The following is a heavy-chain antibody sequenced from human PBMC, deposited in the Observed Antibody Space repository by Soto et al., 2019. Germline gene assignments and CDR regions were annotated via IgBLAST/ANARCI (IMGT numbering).Heavy chain of an antibody. CDR1: GGSISSYY. CDR2: IYYSGST. D-gene: IGHD5-12*01. Sequence: PSETLSLTCTVSGGSISSYYWSWIRQPPGKGLEWIGYIYYSGSTNYNPSLKSRVTISVDTSKNQFSLKLSSVTAADTAVYYCARGRYSGYSGRGYYYYYGMDVWGPGTTVTVSS. V-gene: IGHV4-59*01. CDR3: ARGRYSGYSGRGYYYYYGMDV. J-gene: IGHJ6*02.